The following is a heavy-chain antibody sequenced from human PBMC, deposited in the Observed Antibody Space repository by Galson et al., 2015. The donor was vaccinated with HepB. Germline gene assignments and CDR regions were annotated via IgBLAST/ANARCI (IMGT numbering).Heavy chain of an antibody. J-gene: IGHJ6*02. CDR3: AREGHGSGSNGYYYGMDV. CDR1: GGSISSGSYY. CDR2: IYYSGST. Sequence: ETLSLTCTVSGGSISSGSYYWDWIRQPPGKGLDWIGSIYYSGSTYYNPSLKSRVTISVDTSKNQFSLKLTSVTAADTAVYYCAREGHGSGSNGYYYGMDVWGQGTTVTVSS. V-gene: IGHV4-39*07. D-gene: IGHD3-10*01.